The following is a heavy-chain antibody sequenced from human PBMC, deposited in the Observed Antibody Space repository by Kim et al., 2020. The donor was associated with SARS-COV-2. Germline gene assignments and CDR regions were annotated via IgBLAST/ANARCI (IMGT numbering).Heavy chain of an antibody. V-gene: IGHV4-34*01. D-gene: IGHD3-10*01. CDR1: GGSFSGYY. J-gene: IGHJ5*02. CDR3: AREFRALLWFARDWFDP. CDR2: INHSGST. Sequence: SETLSLTCAVYGGSFSGYYWSWIRQPPGKGLEWIGEINHSGSTNYNPSLKSRVTISVDTSKNQFSLKLSSVTAADTAVYYCAREFRALLWFARDWFDPWGQGTLVTVSS.